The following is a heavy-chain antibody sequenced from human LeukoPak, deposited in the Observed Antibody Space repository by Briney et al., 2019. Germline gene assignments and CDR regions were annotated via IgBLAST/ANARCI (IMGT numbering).Heavy chain of an antibody. Sequence: GGSLRLSCAASGFTFSSYAMSWVRQAPGKGLEWVSAISGSGGSTYYADSVKGRFTISRDNSKNTLYLQMNSLRAEDTAVYYCAKKRVDYYDSSGYSLYDYWGQGTLVTVSS. CDR2: ISGSGGST. V-gene: IGHV3-23*01. J-gene: IGHJ4*02. CDR3: AKKRVDYYDSSGYSLYDY. CDR1: GFTFSSYA. D-gene: IGHD3-22*01.